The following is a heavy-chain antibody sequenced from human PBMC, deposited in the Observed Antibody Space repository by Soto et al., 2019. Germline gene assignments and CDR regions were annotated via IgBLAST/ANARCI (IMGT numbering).Heavy chain of an antibody. CDR1: GFDFSNYA. J-gene: IGHJ2*01. CDR2: ISGSDGST. Sequence: EVQLLESGGGLVQPGGSLRLSCAASGFDFSNYAMTWVRQAPGKGLEWVSIISGSDGSTYYADSVRGRFIISRDNSRNTLYLQLNSLRAEDTAVYYCAKDAGGEYCSGGYCHFYRYFDLWGRGTLVTVSS. CDR3: AKDAGGEYCSGGYCHFYRYFDL. V-gene: IGHV3-23*01. D-gene: IGHD2-15*01.